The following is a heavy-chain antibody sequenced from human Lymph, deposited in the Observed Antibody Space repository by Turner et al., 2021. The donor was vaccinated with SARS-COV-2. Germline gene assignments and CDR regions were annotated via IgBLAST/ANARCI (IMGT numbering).Heavy chain of an antibody. CDR1: GYTFTSYD. Sequence: QVQLVQSGAEVKKPGASVKVSCKAPGYTFTSYDINWVRQATGQGLEWMGWMNPNSGNTGYAQKCQGRVTMTRNTSISTAYMELSSLRSEETAVYYCARGRYSGGGMDVWGQGTTVTVSS. CDR3: ARGRYSGGGMDV. V-gene: IGHV1-8*02. J-gene: IGHJ6*02. D-gene: IGHD1-26*01. CDR2: MNPNSGNT.